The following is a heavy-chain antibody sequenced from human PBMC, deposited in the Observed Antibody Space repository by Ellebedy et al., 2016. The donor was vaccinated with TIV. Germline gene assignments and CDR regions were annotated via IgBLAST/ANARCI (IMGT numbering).Heavy chain of an antibody. J-gene: IGHJ6*02. V-gene: IGHV3-7*03. CDR2: IKEDGSEK. Sequence: PGGPLRLSCAASGFSVSNYWMSWVRQAPGQGPEWVANIKEDGSEKDSVDSVKGRFTISKDNAKNSLYLQMNNLRVEDTAIYYCARDVVWGQGATVTVSS. CDR3: ARDVV. CDR1: GFSVSNYW.